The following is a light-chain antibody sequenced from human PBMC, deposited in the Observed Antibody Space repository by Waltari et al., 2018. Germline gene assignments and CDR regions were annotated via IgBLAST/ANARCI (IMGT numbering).Light chain of an antibody. CDR1: QSVSSNY. CDR2: CAS. V-gene: IGKV3-20*01. CDR3: QQYGSSPLT. J-gene: IGKJ4*01. Sequence: EIVLTQSPGTLSLSPGERATLPCRASQSVSSNYLGWYQQKPGQPPRLLIYCASSRATGIPDRFSGSGSGTDFTLTISRLEPEDFAVYYCQQYGSSPLTFGGGTKVEIK.